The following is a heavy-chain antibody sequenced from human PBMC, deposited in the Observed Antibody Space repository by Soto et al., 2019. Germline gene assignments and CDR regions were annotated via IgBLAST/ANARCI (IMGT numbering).Heavy chain of an antibody. CDR3: ARFGRTMVRGEGY. CDR1: GGSISSSSYY. D-gene: IGHD3-10*01. Sequence: QLQLQESGPGLVKPSETLSLTCTVSGGSISSSSYYWGWIRQPPGKGLEWIGSIYYSGSTYYNPSLKSRVTISVDTSKNQFSLKLSSVTAADTAVYYCARFGRTMVRGEGYWGQGTLVTVSS. CDR2: IYYSGST. V-gene: IGHV4-39*01. J-gene: IGHJ4*02.